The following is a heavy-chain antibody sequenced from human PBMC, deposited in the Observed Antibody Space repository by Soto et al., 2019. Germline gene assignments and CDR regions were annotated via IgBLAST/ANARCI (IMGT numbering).Heavy chain of an antibody. D-gene: IGHD3-22*01. Sequence: LSLTCAVYGGSFSAYYWSWIRQPPGKGLEWIGEINHSGGTSYNPSLKSRVTISVDTSKSQFSLKLTSVTAADRAVYYCARGSVDTVDSSGFYEYWGQATPVTVSS. CDR2: INHSGGT. V-gene: IGHV4-34*01. CDR1: GGSFSAYY. CDR3: ARGSVDTVDSSGFYEY. J-gene: IGHJ4*02.